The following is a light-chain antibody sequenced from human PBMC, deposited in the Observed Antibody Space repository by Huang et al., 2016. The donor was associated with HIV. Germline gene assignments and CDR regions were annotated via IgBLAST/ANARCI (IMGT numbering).Light chain of an antibody. J-gene: IGKJ4*01. Sequence: DIVMTQSPDSLAVSLGVRATINCKSSQSVLYSSNNKNYLAWYQQKPGQPPKLLIYWAATRESGVADRFSGSGSGTDFTLTISSLQAEDVAVYYCQQYYSTLTFGGGTKVEIK. V-gene: IGKV4-1*01. CDR1: QSVLYSSNNKNY. CDR3: QQYYSTLT. CDR2: WAA.